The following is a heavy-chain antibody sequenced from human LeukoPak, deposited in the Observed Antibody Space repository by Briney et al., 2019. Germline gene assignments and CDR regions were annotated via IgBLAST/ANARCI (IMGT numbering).Heavy chain of an antibody. CDR3: ARGTGLNGYSYGYGFDY. CDR1: GGTFSSYA. Sequence: ASVKVSCKASGGTFSSYAISWVRQAPGQGLEWMGGIIPIFGTANYAQKFQGRVTITTDESTSTAYMELSSLRSEDTAVYYCARGTGLNGYSYGYGFDYWGQGTLVTVSS. D-gene: IGHD5-18*01. V-gene: IGHV1-69*05. J-gene: IGHJ4*02. CDR2: IIPIFGTA.